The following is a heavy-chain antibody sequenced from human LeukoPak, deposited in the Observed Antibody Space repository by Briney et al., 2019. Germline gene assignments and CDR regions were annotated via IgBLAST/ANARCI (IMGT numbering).Heavy chain of an antibody. CDR3: TTADDYGDYFDY. D-gene: IGHD4-17*01. V-gene: IGHV3-15*01. J-gene: IGHJ4*02. Sequence: PGGSLRLSCAASGFTFSNAWMSRVRQAPGKGLEWVGRIKSKTDGGTTDYAAPVKGRFTFSRDDSKNTLYLQMNSLKTEDTAVYYCTTADDYGDYFDYWGQGTLVTVSS. CDR2: IKSKTDGGTT. CDR1: GFTFSNAW.